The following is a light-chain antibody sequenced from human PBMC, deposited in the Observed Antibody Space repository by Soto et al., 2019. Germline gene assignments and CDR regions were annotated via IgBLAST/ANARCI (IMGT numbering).Light chain of an antibody. CDR3: VLYMGSGIWV. CDR1: SASVSTSYY. V-gene: IGLV8-61*01. J-gene: IGLJ3*02. Sequence: QAVVTQEPSFSVSPGRTVTLTCGLSSASVSTSYYPSWYQQTPGQAPRTLINSTNTRSSGVPDRFSGSILGNKAALTITGAQADDESDYYCVLYMGSGIWVFGGGTKVTVL. CDR2: STN.